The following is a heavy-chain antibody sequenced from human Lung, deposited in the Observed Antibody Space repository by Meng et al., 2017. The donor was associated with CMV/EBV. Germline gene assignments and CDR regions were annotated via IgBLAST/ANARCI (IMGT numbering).Heavy chain of an antibody. Sequence: SETLSLXCDASGGSIWGSKRWSWVRESPGKGLEWLGEISHSGRTNYNPSLKRRVTISVDRSKNQFSLNLNSVTAADTALYYCAPAVHGDTHYYGMDVWGQGTTVTVSS. CDR2: ISHSGRT. CDR1: GGSIWGSKR. D-gene: IGHD4-17*01. CDR3: APAVHGDTHYYGMDV. V-gene: IGHV4-4*02. J-gene: IGHJ6*02.